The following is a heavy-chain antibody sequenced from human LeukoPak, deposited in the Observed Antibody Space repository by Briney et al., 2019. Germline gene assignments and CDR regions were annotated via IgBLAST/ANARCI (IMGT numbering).Heavy chain of an antibody. J-gene: IGHJ4*02. CDR1: GFTFSSYS. D-gene: IGHD3-10*01. CDR3: ARAYGSGTPLDY. Sequence: PGGSLRLSCAASGFTFSSYSMNWVRQAPGKGLEWVSSISSSSSYIYYADSLKGRFTISRDNAKNSLYLQMNSLRAEDTAVYYCARAYGSGTPLDYWGQGTLVTVSS. CDR2: ISSSSSYI. V-gene: IGHV3-21*01.